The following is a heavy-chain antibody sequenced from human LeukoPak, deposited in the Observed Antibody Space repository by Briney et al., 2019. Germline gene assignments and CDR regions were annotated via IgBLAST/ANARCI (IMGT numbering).Heavy chain of an antibody. D-gene: IGHD3-3*01. J-gene: IGHJ4*02. Sequence: ASVKVSCKASGYTFTSYYMHWVRHGPGQGLEWMGIINPSGGSTSYAQKFQGRVTMTRDTSTSTVYMELSSLRSEDTAVYYCASYDFWSGVDYWGQGTLVTVSS. V-gene: IGHV1-46*03. CDR2: INPSGGST. CDR3: ASYDFWSGVDY. CDR1: GYTFTSYY.